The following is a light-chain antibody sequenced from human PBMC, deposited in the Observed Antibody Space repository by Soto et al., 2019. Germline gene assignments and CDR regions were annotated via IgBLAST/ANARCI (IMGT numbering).Light chain of an antibody. CDR2: DVT. CDR1: SSDVGAYNY. Sequence: QSALTQPASVSGSPGQSITISCTGTSSDVGAYNYVSWYQQHPDKAPKLVIYDVTNRPSGISNRFSGSKSGNTASLTISGLQAEDEADYHCSSYTSSSTWVFGGGTKVTVL. V-gene: IGLV2-14*03. CDR3: SSYTSSSTWV. J-gene: IGLJ3*02.